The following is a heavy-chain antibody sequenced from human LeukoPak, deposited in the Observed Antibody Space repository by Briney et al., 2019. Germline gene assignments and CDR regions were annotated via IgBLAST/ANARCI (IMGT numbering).Heavy chain of an antibody. V-gene: IGHV4-39*01. CDR2: ISYSGST. CDR3: ARQDHMTAVTRRPVDC. Sequence: PSETLSLTCTVSGGSISSSSYYWGWFRQPPGKGLDWIGSISYSGSTYDNPSLKSRVIISVDTSKNQFSLKLTSVTAADTAVYYCARQDHMTAVTRRPVDCWGQGTLVTVSS. D-gene: IGHD4-17*01. CDR1: GGSISSSSYY. J-gene: IGHJ4*02.